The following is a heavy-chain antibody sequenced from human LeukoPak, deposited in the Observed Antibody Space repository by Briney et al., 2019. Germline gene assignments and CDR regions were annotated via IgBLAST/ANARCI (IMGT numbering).Heavy chain of an antibody. CDR3: ARGPMVRTNFFDY. D-gene: IGHD3-10*01. CDR2: IVVGSGNT. J-gene: IGHJ4*02. CDR1: GFTFTRSA. Sequence: SVKVSCKASGFTFTRSAMQWVRQARGQRLEWIGWIVVGSGNTKYAQKFQERVTITRDMSTSTAYMELSSLRSEDTAVYYCARGPMVRTNFFDYWGQGTLVTVSS. V-gene: IGHV1-58*02.